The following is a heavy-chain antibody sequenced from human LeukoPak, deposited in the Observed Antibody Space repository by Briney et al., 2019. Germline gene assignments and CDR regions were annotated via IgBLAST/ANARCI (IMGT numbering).Heavy chain of an antibody. J-gene: IGHJ4*02. Sequence: SETLSLTCAVYGGSFSGYYWSWIRQPPGKGLEWIGEINHSGSTNYNPSLKSRVTISVDTSKNQFSLKLSSVTAADTAVYYCATGRSIRYFDYWGQGTLLTVSS. CDR1: GGSFSGYY. V-gene: IGHV4-34*01. D-gene: IGHD3-9*01. CDR2: INHSGST. CDR3: ATGRSIRYFDY.